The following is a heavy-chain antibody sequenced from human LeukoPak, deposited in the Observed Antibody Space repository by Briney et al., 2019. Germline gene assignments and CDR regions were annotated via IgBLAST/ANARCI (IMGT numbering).Heavy chain of an antibody. J-gene: IGHJ4*02. CDR2: IKQDGSEK. CDR3: ARGGGDFWSAYYSGYYFDY. V-gene: IGHV3-7*01. Sequence: PGGSLRLSCAASGFTFTNYLMSWLRQAPGKGLDWVANIKQDGSEKYHVDSVKGRFTISRDNAKSSLYLQMNSLRAEDTAVYYCARGGGDFWSAYYSGYYFDYWGQGTLVTVSS. D-gene: IGHD3-3*01. CDR1: GFTFTNYL.